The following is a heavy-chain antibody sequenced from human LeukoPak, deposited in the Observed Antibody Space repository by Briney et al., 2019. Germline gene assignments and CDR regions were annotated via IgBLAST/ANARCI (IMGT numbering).Heavy chain of an antibody. CDR3: ARAKGVSTGYRPTDY. CDR2: IWYDGSNR. D-gene: IGHD3-22*01. V-gene: IGHV3-33*01. J-gene: IGHJ4*02. CDR1: GFTFSSSG. Sequence: GNSLRLSCAASGFTFSSSGMHWVRQAPGKGLEWVAVIWYDGSNRYYADPVKGRFTVSRDNSKNTLYLQMNSLRAEDTAVYYCARAKGVSTGYRPTDYWGQGTRVTVSS.